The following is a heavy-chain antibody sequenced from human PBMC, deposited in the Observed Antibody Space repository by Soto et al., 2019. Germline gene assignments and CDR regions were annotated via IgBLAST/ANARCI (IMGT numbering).Heavy chain of an antibody. CDR2: ISGDGDGT. J-gene: IGHJ3*01. CDR1: GITLSNYA. V-gene: IGHV3-23*01. D-gene: IGHD2-8*01. CDR3: ATLPCIVVNDLCYNVFDL. Sequence: EVQLLESGGGLTQPGGSLRLSCAASGITLSNYAMSWVRQAPGKGLEWVSAISGDGDGTYYADSVQGRFTISRDNSKNTLSLHMNSLRAEDTAVYFCATLPCIVVNDLCYNVFDLWGQGTMVTVSS.